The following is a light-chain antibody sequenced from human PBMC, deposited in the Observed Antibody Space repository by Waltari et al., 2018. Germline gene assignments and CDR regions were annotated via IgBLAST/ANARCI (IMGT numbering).Light chain of an antibody. CDR3: SSYAGGNNLL. V-gene: IGLV2-23*02. CDR1: NSDVGGYDY. J-gene: IGLJ2*01. Sequence: QSAPTQPASVSGSPGQSNTISCRGTNSDVGGYDYVPWYQPHPGKAPKLIIYDVTKGPSGVSNRFSGSKSGNTASLTISGLQAEDEADYYCSSYAGGNNLLFGGGTKVTVL. CDR2: DVT.